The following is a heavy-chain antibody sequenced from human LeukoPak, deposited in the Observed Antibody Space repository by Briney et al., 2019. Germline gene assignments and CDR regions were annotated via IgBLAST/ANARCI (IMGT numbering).Heavy chain of an antibody. CDR1: GGSISSYY. D-gene: IGHD2-15*01. Sequence: PPQTLSLTCTVSGGSISSYYWSWIRQPPGKGLEWIGYIYYSGSTNYNPSLKSRVTISVDTSKNQFSLKLSSVTAADTAVYYCARLGCSGGSCYSLIFNRFDPWGQGTLVTVSS. CDR3: ARLGCSGGSCYSLIFNRFDP. J-gene: IGHJ5*02. CDR2: IYYSGST. V-gene: IGHV4-59*08.